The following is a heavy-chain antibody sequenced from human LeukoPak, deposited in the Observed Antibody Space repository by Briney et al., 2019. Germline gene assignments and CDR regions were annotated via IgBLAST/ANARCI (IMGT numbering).Heavy chain of an antibody. Sequence: GGSLRLSCAASGLSFNDAHMSWIRQAPGKGREWVSYILTIASNMYYADSVKGRFTISRDNAKNSLYLHMNSLRADDTAVYYCARAVYDFTDVWGEGTTVIVSS. D-gene: IGHD3-3*01. CDR2: ILTIASNM. CDR1: GLSFNDAH. CDR3: ARAVYDFTDV. J-gene: IGHJ6*04. V-gene: IGHV3-11*01.